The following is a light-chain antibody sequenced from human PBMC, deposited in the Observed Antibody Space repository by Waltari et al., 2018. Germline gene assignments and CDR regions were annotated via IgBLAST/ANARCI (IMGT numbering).Light chain of an antibody. CDR1: QSVSSN. V-gene: IGKV3-15*01. J-gene: IGKJ1*01. Sequence: IVIKQSPATLYVSPGAKTTLPCRASQSVSSNLAWYQQKPGQAPRLLIYGASTRAAGIPARFSGSGSGTEFTLTISSLQSEDFAVYYCQQYDNWPPWTFGQGTKVEIK. CDR2: GAS. CDR3: QQYDNWPPWT.